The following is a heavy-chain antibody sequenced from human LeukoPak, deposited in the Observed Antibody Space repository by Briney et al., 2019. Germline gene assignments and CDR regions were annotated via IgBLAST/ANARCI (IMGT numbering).Heavy chain of an antibody. V-gene: IGHV1-24*01. CDR2: FDPEDGET. J-gene: IGHJ6*02. D-gene: IGHD3-9*01. Sequence: ASVKVSCKVSGYTLTELSMHWVRQAPGKGLEWMGGFDPEDGETIYAQKFQGRVTTTEDTSTDTAYMELSSLRSEDTAVYYCATTPWLTGYHRGDYYGMDVWGQGTTVTVSS. CDR3: ATTPWLTGYHRGDYYGMDV. CDR1: GYTLTELS.